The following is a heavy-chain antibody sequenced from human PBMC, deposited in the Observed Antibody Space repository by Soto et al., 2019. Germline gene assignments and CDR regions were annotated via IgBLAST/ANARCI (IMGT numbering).Heavy chain of an antibody. CDR1: GFTFSNYG. CDR3: ARNGLLFGQDNYYYYYYMDV. V-gene: IGHV3-33*01. J-gene: IGHJ6*03. D-gene: IGHD3-16*01. CDR2: IWYDGSNK. Sequence: GGSLRLSCAASGFTFSNYGMHWVRQAPGKGLEWVAFIWYDGSNKYYADSVKGRFSISRDNSKNTLYLQMNSLRAEDTAVYYCARNGLLFGQDNYYYYYYMDVWGKGTTVTVSS.